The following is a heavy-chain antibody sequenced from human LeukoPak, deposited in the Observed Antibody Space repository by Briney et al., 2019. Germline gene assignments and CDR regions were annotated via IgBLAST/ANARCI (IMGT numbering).Heavy chain of an antibody. CDR2: ISSGSSYI. Sequence: GGSLRLSCAASGFTFSTYTMNWVRQVPGKGLEWGSSISSGSSYIYYADSVKGRFTISRDNAKNSLYLQMNSLRAEDTAVYYCARGRCSGGSCQPHWYFDLWGRGTLVTVSS. CDR3: ARGRCSGGSCQPHWYFDL. J-gene: IGHJ2*01. CDR1: GFTFSTYT. D-gene: IGHD2-15*01. V-gene: IGHV3-21*01.